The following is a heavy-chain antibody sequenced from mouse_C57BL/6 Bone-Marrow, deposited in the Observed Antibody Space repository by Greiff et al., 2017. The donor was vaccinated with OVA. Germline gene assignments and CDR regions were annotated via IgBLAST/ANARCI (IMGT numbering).Heavy chain of an antibody. CDR3: ARRGLGRNYAMAY. CDR2: ISNLAYSI. Sequence: DVKLVESGGGLVQPGGSLKLSCAASGFTFSDYGMAWVRQAPRKGPEWVAFISNLAYSIYYADTVTGRFTISRENAKNTLYLEMSSLRSEDTAMYYCARRGLGRNYAMAYWGQGTSVTVSS. J-gene: IGHJ4*01. D-gene: IGHD4-1*01. V-gene: IGHV5-15*04. CDR1: GFTFSDYG.